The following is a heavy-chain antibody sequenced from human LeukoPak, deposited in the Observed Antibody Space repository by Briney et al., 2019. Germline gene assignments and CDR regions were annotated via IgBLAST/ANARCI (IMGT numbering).Heavy chain of an antibody. CDR1: GYIFTNHY. J-gene: IGHJ5*02. D-gene: IGHD3-16*02. Sequence: GASVKVSCKASGYIFTNHYMHWVRQAPGQGLEWMGLINPSGSSTLYAEKFRGRIIMTRDMSTATDYMELSSLRSEDTAVYYCARDNSVGDIAWWFDPWGQGTLVTVSS. CDR2: INPSGSST. CDR3: ARDNSVGDIAWWFDP. V-gene: IGHV1-46*01.